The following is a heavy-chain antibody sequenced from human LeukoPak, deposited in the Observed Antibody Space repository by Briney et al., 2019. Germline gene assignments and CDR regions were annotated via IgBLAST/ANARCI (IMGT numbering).Heavy chain of an antibody. Sequence: GGSLRLSCTASGFTFSITYMAWIRQAPGKGLEWVSYISSSGSTIYYADSVKGRFTISRDNAKNSLYLQMNSLRAEDTAVYYCAELGITMIGGVWGKGTTDTISS. D-gene: IGHD3-10*02. CDR2: ISSSGSTI. CDR3: AELGITMIGGV. J-gene: IGHJ6*04. V-gene: IGHV3-11*04. CDR1: GFTFSITY.